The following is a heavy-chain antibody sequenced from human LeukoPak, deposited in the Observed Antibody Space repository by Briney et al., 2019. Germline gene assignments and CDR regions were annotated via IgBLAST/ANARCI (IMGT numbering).Heavy chain of an antibody. J-gene: IGHJ4*02. CDR2: ISYDGSNK. CDR3: ARRLSRYGGIQLFDY. CDR1: GFTFSSYA. D-gene: IGHD4-23*01. V-gene: IGHV3-30-3*01. Sequence: PGGSLRLSCAASGFTFSSYAMHWVRQAPGKGLEWVAVISYDGSNKYYADSVKGRFTISRDNSKNTLYLQMNSLRAEDTAVYYCARRLSRYGGIQLFDYWGQGTLVTVSS.